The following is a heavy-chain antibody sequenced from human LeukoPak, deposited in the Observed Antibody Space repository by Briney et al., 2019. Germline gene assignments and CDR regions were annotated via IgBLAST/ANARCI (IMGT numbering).Heavy chain of an antibody. Sequence: SETLSLTCTVSGGSISSYYWSWIRQPPGKGLEWIGYISYSGTTKYTPSLKSRATISLDTSKNQFSLNLNSATAADTAVSYCARNHGGWFPSSGPGTLVTVSP. CDR1: GGSISSYY. V-gene: IGHV4-59*01. CDR3: ARNHGGWFPS. D-gene: IGHD4-23*01. J-gene: IGHJ5*01. CDR2: ISYSGTT.